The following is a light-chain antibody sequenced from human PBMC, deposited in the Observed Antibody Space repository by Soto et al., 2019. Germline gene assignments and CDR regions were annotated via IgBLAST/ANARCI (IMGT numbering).Light chain of an antibody. CDR1: SFKN. V-gene: IGLV2-14*03. J-gene: IGLJ1*01. Sequence: QSVLTQPASVSGSPGQSITISCTGTSFKNVSWYQQHPGQAPKLLIYDVSYRPSGISHQFSGSESAYTASLTISGLQAEDEADYYCSSYSFTTSLDVFGTGTKLTVL. CDR3: SSYSFTTSLDV. CDR2: DVS.